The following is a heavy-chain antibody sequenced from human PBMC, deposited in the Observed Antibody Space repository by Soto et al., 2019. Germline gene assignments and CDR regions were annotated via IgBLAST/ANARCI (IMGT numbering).Heavy chain of an antibody. D-gene: IGHD2-15*01. CDR2: INPSGGST. Sequence: GASVKVSFKASGYTFTSYYMHWVRQAPGQGLEWMGIINPSGGSTSYAQKFQGRVTMTRDTSTSTVYMELSSLRSEDTAVYYCARDGHPYCSGGSCYGPNYGMDVWGQGTTVTVSS. J-gene: IGHJ6*02. CDR1: GYTFTSYY. CDR3: ARDGHPYCSGGSCYGPNYGMDV. V-gene: IGHV1-46*01.